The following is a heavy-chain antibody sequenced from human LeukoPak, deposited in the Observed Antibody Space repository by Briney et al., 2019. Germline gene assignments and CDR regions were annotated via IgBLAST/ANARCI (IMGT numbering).Heavy chain of an antibody. V-gene: IGHV3-48*03. Sequence: QTGGSLRLSCAASGFTFSSYEMNWVRQAPGKGLEWVSYISSSGSSIYYADSVKGRFTISRDNAKNSLYLQMNSLRAEDTAVYYCARGDYGDYVFNYWGQGTLVTVSS. CDR3: ARGDYGDYVFNY. D-gene: IGHD4-17*01. J-gene: IGHJ4*02. CDR2: ISSSGSSI. CDR1: GFTFSSYE.